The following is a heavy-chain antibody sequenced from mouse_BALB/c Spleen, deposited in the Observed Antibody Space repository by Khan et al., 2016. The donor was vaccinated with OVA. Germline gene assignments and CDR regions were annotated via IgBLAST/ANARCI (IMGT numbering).Heavy chain of an antibody. Sequence: QVQLKQSGPGLVAPSQTLSITCTVSGFSLTGYSVNWVRQPPGKGLGWLGMIWGDGSTDYNSGLKSRLSISKDNSKSQVFLKMNSLQTDDTARYYCASAYYYGRALDYWGQGTSVTVSS. V-gene: IGHV2-6-7*01. D-gene: IGHD1-1*01. J-gene: IGHJ4*01. CDR2: IWGDGST. CDR3: ASAYYYGRALDY. CDR1: GFSLTGYS.